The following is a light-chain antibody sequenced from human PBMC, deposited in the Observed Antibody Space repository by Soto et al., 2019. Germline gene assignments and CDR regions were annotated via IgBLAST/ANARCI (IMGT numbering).Light chain of an antibody. Sequence: QSVLTQPPSVSVASGQKVTISCSGSSSNIGNNYVSWYQQLPGTAPKLLIYDNNKRPSGIPDRFSGSKSGTSATLGITGLQTGDEADYYCGTWDSSLSVVVFGGGTKVTVL. V-gene: IGLV1-51*01. J-gene: IGLJ2*01. CDR1: SSNIGNNY. CDR3: GTWDSSLSVVV. CDR2: DNN.